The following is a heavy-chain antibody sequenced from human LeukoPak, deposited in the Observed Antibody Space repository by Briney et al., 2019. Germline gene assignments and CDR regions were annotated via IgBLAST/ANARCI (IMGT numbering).Heavy chain of an antibody. Sequence: PSETLSLTCAVYGGSFSGYYWSWIRQPAGKGLEWIGRIYTSGSTNYNPSLKSRVTMSVDTSKNQFSLKLSSVTAADTAVYYCARTAAAGLIESWGQGTLVTVSS. CDR1: GGSFSGYY. J-gene: IGHJ4*02. V-gene: IGHV4-59*10. CDR2: IYTSGST. CDR3: ARTAAAGLIES. D-gene: IGHD6-13*01.